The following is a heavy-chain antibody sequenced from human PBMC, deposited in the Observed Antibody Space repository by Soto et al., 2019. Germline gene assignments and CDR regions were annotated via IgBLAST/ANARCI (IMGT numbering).Heavy chain of an antibody. CDR2: INPSGGST. V-gene: IGHV1-46*03. Sequence: QVQLVQSGAEVKKPGASVKVSCKASGYTFTSYYMHWVRQAPGQGLEWMGIINPSGGSTSYAQKFQGRVTMTRDTSTSTVYMELSSLRCEDTAVYYCARDLSYGDTLSGFDYWGQGTLVTVSS. CDR1: GYTFTSYY. CDR3: ARDLSYGDTLSGFDY. J-gene: IGHJ4*02. D-gene: IGHD4-17*01.